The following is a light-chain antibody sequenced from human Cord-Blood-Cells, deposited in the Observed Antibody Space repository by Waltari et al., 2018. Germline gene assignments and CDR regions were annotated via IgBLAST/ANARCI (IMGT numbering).Light chain of an antibody. CDR3: QQYGSSPPYT. Sequence: EIVLTQSPGTLSLSPGERATLSCRASQSVSSSYLAWYQQKPGPAPRLLIYGSSSRATGIPDRFSGSGSGTDFTLTISRLGPEDFAVYYCQQYGSSPPYTFGQGTKLEIK. CDR1: QSVSSSY. V-gene: IGKV3-20*01. CDR2: GSS. J-gene: IGKJ2*01.